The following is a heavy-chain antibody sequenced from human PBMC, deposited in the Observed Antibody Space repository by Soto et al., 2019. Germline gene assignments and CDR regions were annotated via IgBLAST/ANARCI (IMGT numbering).Heavy chain of an antibody. Sequence: SETLSLTCAVSASSISSAYFWGWIRQPPGKGLEWIATIFHTGGTYCNPSLKGRVTISVDTSNNQFSLRLNSVTAADTALYFCARTWLAGGTPADAFDIWGQGTMVTVSS. CDR3: ARTWLAGGTPADAFDI. V-gene: IGHV4-38-2*01. D-gene: IGHD2-15*01. CDR1: ASSISSAYF. J-gene: IGHJ3*02. CDR2: IFHTGGT.